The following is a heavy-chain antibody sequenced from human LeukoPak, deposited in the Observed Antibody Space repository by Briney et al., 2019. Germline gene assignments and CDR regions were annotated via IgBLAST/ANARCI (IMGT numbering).Heavy chain of an antibody. CDR2: INYDGTST. Sequence: GSLILSCVASGFTFGSYWMQWVRQPPAKGPVWVSRINYDGTSTTYEDSVKGRFTVSRDNGKKTVSLQINSLRPDDTAVYYCAREANTAFDYWGQGTLVTVSS. CDR1: GFTFGSYW. V-gene: IGHV3-74*01. D-gene: IGHD2/OR15-2a*01. J-gene: IGHJ4*02. CDR3: AREANTAFDY.